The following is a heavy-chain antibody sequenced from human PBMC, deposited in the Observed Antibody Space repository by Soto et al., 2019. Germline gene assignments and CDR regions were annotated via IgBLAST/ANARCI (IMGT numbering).Heavy chain of an antibody. V-gene: IGHV1-8*01. Sequence: QVQLVQSGAEVKKPGASVKVSCKASGYTFTSYDINWVRQATGQGLEWMGWMNPNSGNRGYAQKFQGRLPMTRNTSISTAYMELSSLRSEDTAVYYCARDYGGNPRDWFDPWGQGTLVTVSS. J-gene: IGHJ5*02. CDR1: GYTFTSYD. CDR2: MNPNSGNR. CDR3: ARDYGGNPRDWFDP. D-gene: IGHD4-17*01.